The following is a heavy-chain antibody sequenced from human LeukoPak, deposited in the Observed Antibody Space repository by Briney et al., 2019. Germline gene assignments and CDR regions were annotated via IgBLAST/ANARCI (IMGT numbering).Heavy chain of an antibody. CDR1: GGSFSGYY. Sequence: PSETLSLTCAVYGGSFSGYYWSWIRQPPGKGLEWIGEINHSGSTNYNPSLKSRVTISVDRSKNQFSLKLSSVTAADTAVYYCASSLYDFWSGYENAHFDYWGQGTLVTVSS. D-gene: IGHD3-3*01. J-gene: IGHJ4*02. V-gene: IGHV4-34*01. CDR3: ASSLYDFWSGYENAHFDY. CDR2: INHSGST.